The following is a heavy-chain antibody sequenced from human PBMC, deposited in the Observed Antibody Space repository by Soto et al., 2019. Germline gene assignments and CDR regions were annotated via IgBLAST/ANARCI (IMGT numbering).Heavy chain of an antibody. CDR2: IYYRGST. J-gene: IGHJ4*02. V-gene: IGHV4-39*01. D-gene: IGHD6-6*01. CDR1: GASIGSSSYY. CDR3: ARHRAQLVLFDY. Sequence: AETMSLTCTVSGASIGSSSYYWGWIRQPPGKGLEWIGSIYYRGSTSYNPSLKSRVTISVATSKTQFSLKLSSVTASDTAVYYCARHRAQLVLFDYWGQGTLVTVSS.